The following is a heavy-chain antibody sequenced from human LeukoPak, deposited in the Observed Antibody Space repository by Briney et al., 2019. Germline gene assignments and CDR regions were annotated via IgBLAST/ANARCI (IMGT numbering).Heavy chain of an antibody. CDR2: ISSSSSYI. Sequence: GGSLRLSCAASGFTFSSYSMNWVRQAPGKGLEWVSSISSSSSYIYYADSVKGRFTISRDNAKNSLYLQMNSLRAEDTAVYYCAREAAVAGTWWFDPWGQGTLVTVSS. CDR1: GFTFSSYS. CDR3: AREAAVAGTWWFDP. V-gene: IGHV3-21*01. D-gene: IGHD6-19*01. J-gene: IGHJ5*02.